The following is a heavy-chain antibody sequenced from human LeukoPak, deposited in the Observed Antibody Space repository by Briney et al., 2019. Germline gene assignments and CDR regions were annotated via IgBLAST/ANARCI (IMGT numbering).Heavy chain of an antibody. D-gene: IGHD3-10*01. V-gene: IGHV3-48*03. CDR3: ASLWFGEGSNQMGPNYFDY. CDR2: ISSIGSTI. J-gene: IGHJ4*02. Sequence: GGSLRLSCAASGFTFSSYETNWVRQAPGKGLEWVSYISSIGSTIYYADSVKGRFTISRDNAKNSLYLQMNSLRAEDTAVYYCASLWFGEGSNQMGPNYFDYWGQGTLVTVSS. CDR1: GFTFSSYE.